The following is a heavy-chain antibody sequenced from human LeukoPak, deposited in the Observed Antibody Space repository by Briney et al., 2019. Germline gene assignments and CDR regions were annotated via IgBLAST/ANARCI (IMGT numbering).Heavy chain of an antibody. J-gene: IGHJ4*02. CDR2: IYYSGST. Sequence: ASETLSLTCTVSGGSISSSSYYWGWIRQPPGKGLEWIGSIYYSGSTYYNPSLKSRVTISVDTSKNQFSLKLSSVTAADTAVYYCARGPRYYFDYWGQGTLVTLSS. CDR3: ARGPRYYFDY. V-gene: IGHV4-39*01. CDR1: GGSISSSSYY.